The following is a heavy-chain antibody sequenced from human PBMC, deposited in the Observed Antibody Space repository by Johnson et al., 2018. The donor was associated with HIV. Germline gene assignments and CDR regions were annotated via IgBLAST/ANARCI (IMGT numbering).Heavy chain of an antibody. CDR3: ARRLSGFDAFDI. V-gene: IGHV3-48*03. CDR1: GFTFSSYE. J-gene: IGHJ3*02. Sequence: VQLVESGGGLVQPGGSLRLSCAASGFTFSSYEMNWVRQAPGKGLEWVSYISRSGGNIYYADSVKGRFTISRDNAKNSLYLQMNSLRAEDTAVFYCARRLSGFDAFDIWGQGTMVTVSS. CDR2: ISRSGGNI.